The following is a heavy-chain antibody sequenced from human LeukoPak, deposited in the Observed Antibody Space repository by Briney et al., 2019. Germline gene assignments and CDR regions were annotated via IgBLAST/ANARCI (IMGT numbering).Heavy chain of an antibody. J-gene: IGHJ4*02. CDR3: ARDAGTFDWSGGYFDC. V-gene: IGHV3-7*04. D-gene: IGHD3-9*01. CDR2: IKRDGSET. CDR1: GFTFSNHW. Sequence: GGSLRLSCAPSGFTFSNHWMSWVRQAPGKGLEWVGNIKRDGSETHYVDSVKGRFTISRDNAKNSLYLQMNSLRAEDTAVYYCARDAGTFDWSGGYFDCWGQGTLVTVSS.